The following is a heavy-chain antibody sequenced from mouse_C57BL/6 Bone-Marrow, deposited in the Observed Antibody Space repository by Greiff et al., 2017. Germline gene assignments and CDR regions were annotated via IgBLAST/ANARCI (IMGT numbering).Heavy chain of an antibody. Sequence: EVQLVESGGDLVKPGGSLKLSCAASGFTFSSYGMSWVRQTPDKRLEWVATISSGGSYTYYPDSVKGRFTISRDNAKNTLYLQMSSLKSEDTAMYYWARPSLLLRFPVLDFDVWGTGTTVTVSS. D-gene: IGHD1-1*01. V-gene: IGHV5-6*01. J-gene: IGHJ1*03. CDR1: GFTFSSYG. CDR3: ARPSLLLRFPVLDFDV. CDR2: ISSGGSYT.